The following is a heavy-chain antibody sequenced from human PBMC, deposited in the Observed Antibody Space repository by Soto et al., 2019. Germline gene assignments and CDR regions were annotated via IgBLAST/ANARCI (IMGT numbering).Heavy chain of an antibody. J-gene: IGHJ4*02. Sequence: ASVKVSCKASGGTFSRYALNWVRQAPGQGPEWMGGIVPIFGKPKYAQKFQGRVTITADESTSTAYMELSSLRSEDTAVYYCAKRVAYSSSSAYFDYWAQGTLVTVSS. V-gene: IGHV1-69*13. CDR2: IVPIFGKP. CDR3: AKRVAYSSSSAYFDY. CDR1: GGTFSRYA. D-gene: IGHD6-6*01.